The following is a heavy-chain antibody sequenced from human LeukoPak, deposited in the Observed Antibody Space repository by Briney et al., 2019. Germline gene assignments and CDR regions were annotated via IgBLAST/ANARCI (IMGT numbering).Heavy chain of an antibody. CDR2: IYYSGST. J-gene: IGHJ4*02. D-gene: IGHD3/OR15-3a*01. V-gene: IGHV4-59*01. Sequence: SETLSLTCTVSGGPISSYYWSWIRQPPGKGLEWIGYIYYSGSTNYNPSLKSRVTISVDTSKNQFSLKLSSVTAADTAVYYCASVDPLNGSYFDYWGQGTLVTVSS. CDR1: GGPISSYY. CDR3: ASVDPLNGSYFDY.